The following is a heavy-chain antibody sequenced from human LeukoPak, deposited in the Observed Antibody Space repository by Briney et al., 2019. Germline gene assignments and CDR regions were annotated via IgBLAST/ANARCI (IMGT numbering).Heavy chain of an antibody. CDR2: IYYSGST. J-gene: IGHJ4*02. CDR1: GDSISSYY. CDR3: ARVPTYYDFWSGYYTPYYFDY. V-gene: IGHV4-59*01. D-gene: IGHD3-3*01. Sequence: SETLSLTCTVSGDSISSYYWSWVRQPPGKGLEWIGYIYYSGSTNYNPSLKSRVTISVDTSKNQFSLKLSSVTAADTAVYYCARVPTYYDFWSGYYTPYYFDYWGQGTLVTVSS.